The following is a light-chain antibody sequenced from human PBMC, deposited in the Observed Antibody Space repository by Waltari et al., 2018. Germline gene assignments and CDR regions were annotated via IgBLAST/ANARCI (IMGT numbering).Light chain of an antibody. CDR3: HQYDHWPTFT. CDR1: QSVSGN. V-gene: IGKV3-15*01. Sequence: EIVMTQSPATLSVSPGEGVTLSCRASQSVSGNLAWYQQRPGQAPRRLIYVASTRATGIPARFSGSGSGTEFTLTISSLQSEDFAVYYCHQYDHWPTFTFGQGTKLEI. CDR2: VAS. J-gene: IGKJ2*01.